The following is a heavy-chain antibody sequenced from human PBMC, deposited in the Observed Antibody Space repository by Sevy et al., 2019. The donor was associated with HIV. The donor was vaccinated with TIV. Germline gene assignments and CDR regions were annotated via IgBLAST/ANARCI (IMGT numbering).Heavy chain of an antibody. CDR1: GYSISSGYY. D-gene: IGHD3-10*01. CDR3: ARDFGELSLPNWFDP. J-gene: IGHJ5*02. V-gene: IGHV4-38-2*02. CDR2: IYHSGST. Sequence: SETLSLTCTVSGYSISSGYYWGWIRQPPGKGLEWIGSIYHSGSTYYNPSLKSRVTISVDTSKNQFSLKLSSVTAADTAVYYCARDFGELSLPNWFDPWGQGTLVTVSS.